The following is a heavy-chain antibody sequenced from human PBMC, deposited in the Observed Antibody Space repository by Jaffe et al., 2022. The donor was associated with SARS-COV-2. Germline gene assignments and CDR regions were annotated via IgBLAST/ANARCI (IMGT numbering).Heavy chain of an antibody. D-gene: IGHD6-13*01. J-gene: IGHJ4*02. V-gene: IGHV2-5*02. CDR2: IYWDDDK. Sequence: QITLKESGPTLVKPTQTLTLTCTFSGFSLSTSGVGVGWIRQPPGKALEWLGIIYWDDDKRYSPSLKSRLTITKDTSKNQVVLTMTNMDPVDTATYYCAHRPWYGSNWEYNFDYWGQGTLVTVSS. CDR3: AHRPWYGSNWEYNFDY. CDR1: GFSLSTSGVG.